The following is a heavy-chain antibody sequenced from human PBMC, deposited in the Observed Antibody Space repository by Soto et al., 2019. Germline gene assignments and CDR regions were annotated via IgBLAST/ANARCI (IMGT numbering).Heavy chain of an antibody. CDR2: IRSKANSYAT. Sequence: GGSLRLSCAASGFTFSGSAMHWVRQASGKGLEWVGRIRSKANSYATAYAASVKGRFTISRDDSKNTAYLQMNSLKTEDSGVYYCSRGSFGYYGPWGPGTLVTVS. CDR3: SRGSFGYYGP. D-gene: IGHD2-2*03. CDR1: GFTFSGSA. V-gene: IGHV3-73*01. J-gene: IGHJ5*02.